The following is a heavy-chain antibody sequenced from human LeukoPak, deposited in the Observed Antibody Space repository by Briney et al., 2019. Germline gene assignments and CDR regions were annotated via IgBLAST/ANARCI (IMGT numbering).Heavy chain of an antibody. V-gene: IGHV4-59*01. CDR1: GGSISSYY. Sequence: SETLSLTCTVSGGSISSYYWSWIRQPPGKGLEWIGYIYYSGSTNYNPSLKSRVTISVDTSKNQFSLKLSSVTAADTAVYYCARDPPSRGTRYFDYWGQGILVTVSS. D-gene: IGHD3-16*01. J-gene: IGHJ4*02. CDR2: IYYSGST. CDR3: ARDPPSRGTRYFDY.